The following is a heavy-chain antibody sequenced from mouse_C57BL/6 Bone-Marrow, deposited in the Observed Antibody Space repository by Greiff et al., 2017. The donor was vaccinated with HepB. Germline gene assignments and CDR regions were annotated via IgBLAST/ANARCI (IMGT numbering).Heavy chain of an antibody. D-gene: IGHD1-1*01. Sequence: EVKLVESGGGLVKPGGSLKLSCAASGFTFSDYGMHWVRQAPEKGLEWVAYISSGSSTIYYADTVKGRFTISRDNAKNTLFLQMTSLRSEDTAMYYCARYYYGRKGYYCDYWGQGTTLTVSS. V-gene: IGHV5-17*01. J-gene: IGHJ2*01. CDR1: GFTFSDYG. CDR3: ARYYYGRKGYYCDY. CDR2: ISSGSSTI.